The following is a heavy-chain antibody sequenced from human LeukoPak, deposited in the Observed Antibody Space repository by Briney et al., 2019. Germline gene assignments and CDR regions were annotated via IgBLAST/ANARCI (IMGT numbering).Heavy chain of an antibody. CDR2: INWNSGSI. Sequence: GGSLRLSCAASGFTFDDYAMHWVRQAPGKGLEWVSGINWNSGSIGYADSVKGRFTISRDNAKNSLYLQMNSLRAEDTAVYYCARGSFYYGSGTYYSYNKFDYWGQGTLVTVSS. D-gene: IGHD3-10*01. CDR1: GFTFDDYA. V-gene: IGHV3-9*01. J-gene: IGHJ4*02. CDR3: ARGSFYYGSGTYYSYNKFDY.